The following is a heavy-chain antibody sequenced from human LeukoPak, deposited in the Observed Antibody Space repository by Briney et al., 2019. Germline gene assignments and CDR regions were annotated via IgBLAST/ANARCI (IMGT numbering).Heavy chain of an antibody. J-gene: IGHJ1*01. CDR2: IRYDAGTR. Sequence: RPGGSLRLSCAASGFTISSFWMSWVRQAPGKGPEWLATIRYDAGTRYYADSMRGRFTISRDNAQNSLYLQINSLRAEDTAIYYCAIIGTPGETEYYRLWGQGTRVTVSS. CDR1: GFTISSFW. CDR3: AIIGTPGETEYYRL. V-gene: IGHV3-7*01. D-gene: IGHD2-21*01.